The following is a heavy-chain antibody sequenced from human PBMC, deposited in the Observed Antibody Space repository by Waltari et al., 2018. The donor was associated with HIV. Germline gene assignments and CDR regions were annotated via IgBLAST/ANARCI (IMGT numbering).Heavy chain of an antibody. CDR1: GFTLSHYW. D-gene: IGHD3-10*01. J-gene: IGHJ3*02. Sequence: EVQLVASGGGLVQPGGSLRLPCAASGFTLSHYWMSWVRQAPGKGLEWVGNINQDGSEKWYVDSVKGRFTLSRDNALNSGYLQMNSLRAEDTAVYYCASVLRGVIRAFDILGQGTMVAVSS. V-gene: IGHV3-7*02. CDR3: ASVLRGVIRAFDI. CDR2: INQDGSEK.